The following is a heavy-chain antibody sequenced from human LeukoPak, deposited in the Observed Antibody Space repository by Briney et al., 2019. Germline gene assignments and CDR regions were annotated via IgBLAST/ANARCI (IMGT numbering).Heavy chain of an antibody. CDR2: ISYDGSNK. CDR3: ARTDGDYWLDY. V-gene: IGHV3-30-3*01. Sequence: GGSLRLSCAASGFTFSSYAMHWVRQAPGKGLEWVAVISYDGSNKYYADSVKGRFTISRDNSKNTLYLQMNSLRAEDTAVYYCARTDGDYWLDYWGQGTLVTVSS. D-gene: IGHD4-17*01. CDR1: GFTFSSYA. J-gene: IGHJ4*02.